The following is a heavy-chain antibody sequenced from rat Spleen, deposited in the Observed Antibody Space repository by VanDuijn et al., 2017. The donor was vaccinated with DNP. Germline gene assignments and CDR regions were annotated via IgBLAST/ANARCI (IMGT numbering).Heavy chain of an antibody. J-gene: IGHJ2*01. CDR1: GFSLTSYT. CDR2: IWGYGTT. Sequence: QVQLKESGPGLVQPSQTLSLTCTVSGFSLTSYTLTWVRQPPGKGLEWVGAIWGYGTTDYDSTLRSRLSISRDTSRSQVFLKMNSLQTEDTAIYFCTRRTVAAGYFDYWGQGVMVTVSS. CDR3: TRRTVAAGYFDY. D-gene: IGHD1-3*01. V-gene: IGHV2-15*01.